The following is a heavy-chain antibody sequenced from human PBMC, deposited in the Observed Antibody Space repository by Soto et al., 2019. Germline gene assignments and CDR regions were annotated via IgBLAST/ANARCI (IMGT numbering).Heavy chain of an antibody. CDR2: IYYSGST. V-gene: IGHV4-61*01. J-gene: IGHJ4*02. D-gene: IGHD6-13*01. Sequence: SETLSLTCSVSGGSVSSGSYYCSWIRQPPGKGLEWIGYIYYSGSTSYNPSLKSRVTMSVDTSKNQLSLKLSSVTAADTAVYYCARGGSSLKFDYWGQGTLVTVSS. CDR3: ARGGSSLKFDY. CDR1: GGSVSSGSYY.